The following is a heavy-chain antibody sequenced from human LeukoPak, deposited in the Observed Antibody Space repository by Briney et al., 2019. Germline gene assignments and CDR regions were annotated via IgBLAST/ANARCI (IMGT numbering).Heavy chain of an antibody. CDR1: GFTFSSYG. V-gene: IGHV3-30*18. CDR3: AKTSGIYPWGYFDY. D-gene: IGHD1-26*01. CDR2: ISYDGSNK. Sequence: GGSLRLSCAASGFTFSSYGMHWVRQAPGKGLEWVAVISYDGSNKYYADSVKGRFTISRDNSKNTLYLQMNSLRAEDTAVYYCAKTSGIYPWGYFDYWGQGTLVTVSS. J-gene: IGHJ4*02.